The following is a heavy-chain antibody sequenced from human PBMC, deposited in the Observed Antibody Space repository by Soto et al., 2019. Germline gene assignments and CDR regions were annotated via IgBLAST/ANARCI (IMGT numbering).Heavy chain of an antibody. CDR2: IYYSGST. CDR1: GGSISSYY. D-gene: IGHD2-2*01. V-gene: IGHV4-59*01. CDR3: ARGFGNIVVVPAAMVSYYYYMDV. Sequence: PSETLSLTCTVSGGSISSYYWSWIRQPPGKGLEWIGYIYYSGSTNYNPSLKSRVTISVDTSKNQLSLKLSSVTAADTAVYYCARGFGNIVVVPAAMVSYYYYMDVWGKGTTVTVSS. J-gene: IGHJ6*03.